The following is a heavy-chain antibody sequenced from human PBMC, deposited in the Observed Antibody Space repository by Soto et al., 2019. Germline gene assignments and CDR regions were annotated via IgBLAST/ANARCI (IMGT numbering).Heavy chain of an antibody. V-gene: IGHV4-39*01. Sequence: PSETLSLTCTVSGGSISSSSYYWGWIRQPPGKGLEWIGSIYYSGSTYYNPSLKSRVTISVDTSKNQFSLKLSSVTAADTAVYYCARARQYDFWSGYLYYFDYWGQGTLVTVSS. CDR2: IYYSGST. CDR3: ARARQYDFWSGYLYYFDY. J-gene: IGHJ4*02. CDR1: GGSISSSSYY. D-gene: IGHD3-3*01.